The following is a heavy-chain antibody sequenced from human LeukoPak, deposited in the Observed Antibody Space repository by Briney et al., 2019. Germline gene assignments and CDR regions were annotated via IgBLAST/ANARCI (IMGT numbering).Heavy chain of an antibody. J-gene: IGHJ4*02. CDR1: GFTFSSYT. CDR2: ITRDTSYI. V-gene: IGHV3-21*01. CDR3: ARHRSCDY. Sequence: GGSLRLSCAASGFTFSSYTMNWVRHAPGKGLEWVSSITRDTSYIYYADPVMGRFTISRDNAKNSLYLQMNSLRAEDTAVYYCARHRSCDYWGQGTLVTVSS.